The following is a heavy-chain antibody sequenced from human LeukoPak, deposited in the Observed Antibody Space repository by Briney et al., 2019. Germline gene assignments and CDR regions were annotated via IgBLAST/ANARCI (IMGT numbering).Heavy chain of an antibody. CDR2: IRSKANSYAT. CDR3: TAKGVWFGELPFDS. Sequence: QPGGSLKLSCAASGFTISGYSMHWVRQASGKGLEWVGHIRSKANSYATAYAASVRGRFTISRDDSKNTAYLQMNSLKTEDTAVYSCTAKGVWFGELPFDSWGQGALVTVSS. V-gene: IGHV3-73*01. CDR1: GFTISGYS. J-gene: IGHJ4*02. D-gene: IGHD3-10*01.